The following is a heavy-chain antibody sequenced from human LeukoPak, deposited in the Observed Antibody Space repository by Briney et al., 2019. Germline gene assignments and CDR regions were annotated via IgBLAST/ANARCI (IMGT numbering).Heavy chain of an antibody. CDR2: IGYDGSNK. CDR1: GFTFSSYG. V-gene: IGHV3-33*01. J-gene: IGHJ4*02. CDR3: ARDLIAVAGTLDY. D-gene: IGHD6-19*01. Sequence: GRSLRLSCAASGFTFSSYGMHWVRQAPGKGLEWVAVIGYDGSNKYYADSVRGRFTISRDNSKNTLYLQMNSLRAEDTAVYYCARDLIAVAGTLDYWGQGTLVTVSS.